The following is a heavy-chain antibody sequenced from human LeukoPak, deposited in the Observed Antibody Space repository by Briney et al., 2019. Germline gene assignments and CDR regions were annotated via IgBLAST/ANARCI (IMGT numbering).Heavy chain of an antibody. V-gene: IGHV1-8*03. D-gene: IGHD3-3*01. Sequence: ASVKVSCKASGYTSTSYDINWVRQATGQGLEWMGWKNPNSGNTGYAQKFQGRVTITRNTSISTAYMELSSLRSEDTAVYYCARRSHYDFWSGTPYYYYYYYMDVWGKGTTVTASS. J-gene: IGHJ6*03. CDR3: ARRSHYDFWSGTPYYYYYYYMDV. CDR1: GYTSTSYD. CDR2: KNPNSGNT.